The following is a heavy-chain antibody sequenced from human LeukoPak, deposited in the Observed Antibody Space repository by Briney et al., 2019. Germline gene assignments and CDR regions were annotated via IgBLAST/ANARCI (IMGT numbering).Heavy chain of an antibody. Sequence: GGSLRLSCVASEFTFSSYWMDWVRQAPGKGLEWVANIKKDGSEKYYAGSANGRFTISRDNAKKSLYLQVNSLRVEDTAVYFCAGGSGFLIKSWGQGTLVTVSS. CDR3: AGGSGFLIKS. D-gene: IGHD3-16*01. CDR2: IKKDGSEK. J-gene: IGHJ5*02. CDR1: EFTFSSYW. V-gene: IGHV3-7*04.